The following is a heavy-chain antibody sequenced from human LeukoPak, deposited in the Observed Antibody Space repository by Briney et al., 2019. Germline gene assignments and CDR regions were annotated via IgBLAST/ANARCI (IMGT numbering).Heavy chain of an antibody. Sequence: GASVKVSCKASGHTFTSYGISWVRQAPGQGLEWMGWISAYNGNTNCAQKFQGRVTITTDESTSTAYMELSSLRSEDTAVYYCARGDITIFGVASDAFDIWGQGTMVTVSS. CDR1: GHTFTSYG. D-gene: IGHD3-3*01. CDR2: ISAYNGNT. J-gene: IGHJ3*02. CDR3: ARGDITIFGVASDAFDI. V-gene: IGHV1-18*01.